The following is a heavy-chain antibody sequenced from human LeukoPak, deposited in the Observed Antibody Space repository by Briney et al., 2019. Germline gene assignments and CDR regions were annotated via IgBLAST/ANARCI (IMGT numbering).Heavy chain of an antibody. J-gene: IGHJ4*02. CDR2: INSDGSST. Sequence: GGSLRLSCAASGFTFSSYWMHWVRHAPGKGLVWVSRINSDGSSTSYADSVKGRFTISRDNAKNTLYLQMNSLRAEDTAVYYCARTYYDFWGGYLFDYWGQGTLVTVSS. CDR1: GFTFSSYW. D-gene: IGHD3-3*01. CDR3: ARTYYDFWGGYLFDY. V-gene: IGHV3-74*01.